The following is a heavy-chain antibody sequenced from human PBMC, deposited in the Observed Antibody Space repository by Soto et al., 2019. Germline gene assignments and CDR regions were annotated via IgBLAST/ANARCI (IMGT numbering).Heavy chain of an antibody. D-gene: IGHD1-1*01. J-gene: IGHJ6*02. CDR1: GYIFTRYG. V-gene: IGHV1-18*01. CDR2: ISGYSTDV. CDR3: ARDGRTTGYHYCGMDV. Sequence: ASVKVSCKASGYIFTRYGLSWVRLAPGQGLEWMGWISGYSTDVDYAQKFQGRVTVTIDASTSTGYLELRSLRSDDTAVYYCARDGRTTGYHYCGMDVWGQGTTVTVSS.